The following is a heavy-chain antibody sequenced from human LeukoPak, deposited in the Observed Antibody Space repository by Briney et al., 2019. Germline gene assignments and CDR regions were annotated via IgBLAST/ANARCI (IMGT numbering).Heavy chain of an antibody. CDR1: GFTFSSYA. CDR2: ISGSGGST. V-gene: IGHV3-23*01. D-gene: IGHD2-2*02. CDR3: AKGEYCSTTSCYTLYY. J-gene: IGHJ4*02. Sequence: GGSLRLSCAASGFTFSSYAMSWVRQAPGKGLEWVSAISGSGGSTYYADPVKGRFTISKDNSKNTLYLQMNSLRAEDTAVYYCAKGEYCSTTSCYTLYYWGQGTLVTVSS.